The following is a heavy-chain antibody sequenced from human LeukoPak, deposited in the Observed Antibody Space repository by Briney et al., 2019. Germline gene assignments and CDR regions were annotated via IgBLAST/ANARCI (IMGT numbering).Heavy chain of an antibody. CDR1: GGTFSSYT. Sequence: ASVKVSCKASGGTFSSYTISWVRQAPGQGLEWMGRIIPILGIANYAQKFQGRVTITADKSTSTAYMELSSLRSEDMAVYYCARSSGYQLGDAFDIWGQGTMVTVSS. D-gene: IGHD3-22*01. CDR2: IIPILGIA. V-gene: IGHV1-69*02. CDR3: ARSSGYQLGDAFDI. J-gene: IGHJ3*02.